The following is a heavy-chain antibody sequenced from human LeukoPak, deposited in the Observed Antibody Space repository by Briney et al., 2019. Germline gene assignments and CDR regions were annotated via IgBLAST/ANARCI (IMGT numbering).Heavy chain of an antibody. V-gene: IGHV3-23*01. D-gene: IGHD3-22*01. Sequence: PVGSLRLSCAASGFTFSSYAMSWVRQAPGKGLEWVSAISGSGGSTYYADSVKGRFTISRDNSKNTLYLQMNSLRAEDTAVYYCAKGPFTMIVVVITPLNYWGQGTLVTVSS. CDR1: GFTFSSYA. CDR2: ISGSGGST. J-gene: IGHJ4*02. CDR3: AKGPFTMIVVVITPLNY.